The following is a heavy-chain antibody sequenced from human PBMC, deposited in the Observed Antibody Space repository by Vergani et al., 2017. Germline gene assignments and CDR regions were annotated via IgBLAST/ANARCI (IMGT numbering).Heavy chain of an antibody. D-gene: IGHD6-13*01. J-gene: IGHJ3*02. CDR3: AKGGAYSSSYRRAFDI. CDR2: ISWNSGSI. CDR1: GFTFDDYA. Sequence: EVQLVESGGGLVQPGRSLRLSCAASGFTFDDYAMHWVRQAPGKGLEWVSGISWNSGSIGYADSVKGRFTISRDNAKNSLYLQMNSLRAEDTALYYCAKGGAYSSSYRRAFDIWGHGTMVTVSS. V-gene: IGHV3-9*01.